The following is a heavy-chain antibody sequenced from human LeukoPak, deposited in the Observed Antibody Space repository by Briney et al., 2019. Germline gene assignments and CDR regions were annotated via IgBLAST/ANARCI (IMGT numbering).Heavy chain of an antibody. Sequence: GGSLRLSCAASGFTFGDTWMNWVRQVLGQGLEWVANIKQDGSEKFYVASVKGRFTISRDNGESSLYLQMNSLRAEDTALYYCATSYDMGWLIGYWGQGTLVTVSS. V-gene: IGHV3-7*03. CDR2: IKQDGSEK. CDR1: GFTFGDTW. D-gene: IGHD3/OR15-3a*01. CDR3: ATSYDMGWLIGY. J-gene: IGHJ4*02.